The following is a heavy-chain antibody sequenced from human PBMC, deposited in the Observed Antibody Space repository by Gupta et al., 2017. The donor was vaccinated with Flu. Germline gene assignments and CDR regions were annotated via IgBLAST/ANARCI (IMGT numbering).Heavy chain of an antibody. Sequence: QVQLQQRGAGLLKPSETLSLTCAVYGGSFSGYYWSWIRQPPGKGLEWIGEISHSGSTNYNPSLKSRVTISLDTSRNQFSLKLNSVTAADTAVYYCARDADYFRLWSQGTLVTVSP. J-gene: IGHJ1*01. CDR2: ISHSGST. CDR3: ARDADYFRL. CDR1: GGSFSGYY. V-gene: IGHV4-34*01.